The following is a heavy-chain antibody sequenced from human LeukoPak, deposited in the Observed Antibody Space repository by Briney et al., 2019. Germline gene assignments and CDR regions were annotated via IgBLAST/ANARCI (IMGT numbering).Heavy chain of an antibody. Sequence: SAKVSCNAADYAFTSSGISWGCHAPRQGLQGRIGIIDYNGSTNYAQKLQGRVTITTDTSTSTAYMELRSLRPDDAAVYYCGRVTVPAGMLSFDYWGQGTLVTVSS. V-gene: IGHV1-18*01. CDR1: DYAFTSSG. D-gene: IGHD2-2*01. J-gene: IGHJ4*02. CDR2: IIDYNGST. CDR3: GRVTVPAGMLSFDY.